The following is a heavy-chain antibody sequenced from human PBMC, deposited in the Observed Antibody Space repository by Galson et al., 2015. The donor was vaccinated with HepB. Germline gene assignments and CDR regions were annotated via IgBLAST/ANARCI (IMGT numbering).Heavy chain of an antibody. Sequence: SVKVSCKASGYTFTGYYMHWVRQAPGQGLEWMGWINPNSGGTNYAQKFQGRVTMTRDTSISTAYMGLSRLRSDDTAVYYCANDYYDSSGYSNWGQGTLVTVSS. CDR2: INPNSGGT. J-gene: IGHJ4*02. D-gene: IGHD3-22*01. V-gene: IGHV1-2*02. CDR3: ANDYYDSSGYSN. CDR1: GYTFTGYY.